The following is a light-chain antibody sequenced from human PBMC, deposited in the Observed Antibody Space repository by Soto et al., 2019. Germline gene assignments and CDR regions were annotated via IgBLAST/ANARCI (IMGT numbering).Light chain of an antibody. Sequence: QTVVTQPPSASGTPGQRVTISCSGSSSNIGSNYVYWYQQLPGTAPKLLIYMNNQRPSGVPARFSGSKSGTSASLAISGLRSEDEADYYCAAWDDSLSGVVFGGGTKLTVL. CDR1: SSNIGSNY. CDR3: AAWDDSLSGVV. J-gene: IGLJ2*01. CDR2: MNN. V-gene: IGLV1-47*01.